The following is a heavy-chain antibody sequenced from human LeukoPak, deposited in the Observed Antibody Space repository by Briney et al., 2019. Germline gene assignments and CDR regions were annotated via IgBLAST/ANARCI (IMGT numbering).Heavy chain of an antibody. CDR1: GFTFNIYA. V-gene: IGHV3-23*01. CDR3: ARGPSCTSASCYVIGALDI. J-gene: IGHJ3*02. Sequence: GGSLRLSCAASGFTFNIYAMTWVRQAPGKGPDWVSGISASANNTYYADSVEGRFVISRDNSKNTLYLQMNSLRVDDTAVYYCARGPSCTSASCYVIGALDIWGLGTTVTVSS. CDR2: ISASANNT. D-gene: IGHD2-2*01.